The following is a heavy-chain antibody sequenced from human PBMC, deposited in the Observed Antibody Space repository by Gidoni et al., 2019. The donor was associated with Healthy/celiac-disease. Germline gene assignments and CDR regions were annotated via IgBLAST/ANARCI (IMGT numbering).Heavy chain of an antibody. CDR3: ARILRGRFDP. Sequence: EAQLVESGGGLVQPGGSLRLSCASSGFTFSNYESNWVRQAPGKGLEWVSYISSSGSSIYYADSVKGRFTISRDNAKNSLYLQMNSLRAEDTAVYYCARILRGRFDPWGQGTLVTVSS. CDR1: GFTFSNYE. CDR2: ISSSGSSI. D-gene: IGHD2-15*01. V-gene: IGHV3-48*03. J-gene: IGHJ5*02.